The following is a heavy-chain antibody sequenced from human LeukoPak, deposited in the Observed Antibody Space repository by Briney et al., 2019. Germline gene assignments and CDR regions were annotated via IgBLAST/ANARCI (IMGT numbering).Heavy chain of an antibody. CDR2: MNPNSGNT. D-gene: IGHD6-13*01. J-gene: IGHJ4*02. CDR3: ARIAAAGNRRLNY. Sequence: ASVKVSCKASGYTFTSYDINWVRQATGQGLEWMGWMNPNSGNTGYAQKFQGRITMTRNTSISTAYMELRSLTSEDTAVYYCARIAAAGNRRLNYWGQGTLVTVSS. V-gene: IGHV1-8*01. CDR1: GYTFTSYD.